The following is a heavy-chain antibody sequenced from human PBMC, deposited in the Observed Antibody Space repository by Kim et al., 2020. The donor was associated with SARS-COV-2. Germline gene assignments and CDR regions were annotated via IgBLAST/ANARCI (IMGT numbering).Heavy chain of an antibody. Sequence: GGSLRLSCAASGFTFCSYGMHSVRQAPGKGLDWVAVISYDGSNKYYADSVKGRFTISRDNSNNTLYLQMNSLRAEVTAVSYCALAIHTYTMKDAFDSCG. V-gene: IGHV3-33*05. CDR2: ISYDGSNK. J-gene: IGHJ3*02. CDR3: ALAIHTYTMKDAFDS. CDR1: GFTFCSYG. D-gene: IGHD3-22*01.